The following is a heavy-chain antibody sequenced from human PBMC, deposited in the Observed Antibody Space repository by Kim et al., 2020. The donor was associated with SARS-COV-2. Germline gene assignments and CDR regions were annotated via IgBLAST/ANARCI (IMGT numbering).Heavy chain of an antibody. CDR3: ARPHYYDSSGITAADAFDI. Sequence: SETLSLTCTVSGGSISSSSYYWGWIRQPPGKGLEWIGSIYYSGSTYYNPFLKSRATISVDTSKNQFSLKLSSVTAADTAVYYCARPHYYDSSGITAADAFDIWGQGTLVTVSS. D-gene: IGHD3-22*01. J-gene: IGHJ3*02. CDR2: IYYSGST. V-gene: IGHV4-39*01. CDR1: GGSISSSSYY.